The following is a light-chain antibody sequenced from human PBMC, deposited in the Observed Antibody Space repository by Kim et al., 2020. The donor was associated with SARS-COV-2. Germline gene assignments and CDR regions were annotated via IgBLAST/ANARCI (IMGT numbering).Light chain of an antibody. CDR3: CSYAGSYTWV. CDR1: SSDIGHYDY. CDR2: DVS. V-gene: IGLV2-11*01. Sequence: QSALTQPRSVFGSPGQSVTISCTGTSSDIGHYDYVSWYQQHPGKAPKLLIYDVSKRPSGVPDRLSGSKGGITASLTISGLQAEDEADYYCCSYAGSYTWVFGGGTKVTVL. J-gene: IGLJ3*02.